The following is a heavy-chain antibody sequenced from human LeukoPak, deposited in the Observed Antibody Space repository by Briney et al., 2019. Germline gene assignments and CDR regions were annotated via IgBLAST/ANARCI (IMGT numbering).Heavy chain of an antibody. CDR1: GFTFRNYG. V-gene: IGHV3-23*01. Sequence: GGTLRLSCAASGFTFRNYGMSWVRQAAGKGLEWVSGISGCSDRIHYIDSVKGRFTSSRDNSRNTLYLQMNSLTVEDTAVYYCAKDYSGSPDYWGQGTLVTVSS. CDR2: ISGCSDRI. J-gene: IGHJ4*02. D-gene: IGHD3-10*01. CDR3: AKDYSGSPDY.